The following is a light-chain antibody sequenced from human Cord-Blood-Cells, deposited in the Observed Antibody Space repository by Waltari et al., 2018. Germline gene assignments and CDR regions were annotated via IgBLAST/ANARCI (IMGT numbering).Light chain of an antibody. CDR2: GAS. J-gene: IGKJ2*03. Sequence: IVLPQSAGTLSLSPGERATVSCRDRQSVRSRHLAWYQQKPGQAPRQRSYGASSRATSIPDRLRGSGSGTDFTRNISRLEPEDFAVYYCQQYGSSPPYSCHQGIKQEIK. CDR1: QSVRSRH. CDR3: QQYGSSPPYS. V-gene: IGKV3-20*01.